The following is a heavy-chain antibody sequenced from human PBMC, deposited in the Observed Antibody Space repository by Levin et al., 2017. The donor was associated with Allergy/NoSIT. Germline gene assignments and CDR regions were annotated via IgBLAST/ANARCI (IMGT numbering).Heavy chain of an antibody. V-gene: IGHV1-24*01. J-gene: IGHJ4*02. CDR1: GYTLTELS. CDR3: AIPGSGYYYFDY. CDR2: FDPEDGET. D-gene: IGHD3-3*01. Sequence: ASVKVSCKVSGYTLTELSMHWVRQAPGKGLEWMGGFDPEDGETIYAQKFQGRVTMTEDTSTDTAYMELSSLRSEDTAVYYCAIPGSGYYYFDYWGQGTLVTVSS.